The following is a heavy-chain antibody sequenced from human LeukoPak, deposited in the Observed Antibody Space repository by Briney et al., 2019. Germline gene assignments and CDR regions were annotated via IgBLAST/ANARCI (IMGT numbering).Heavy chain of an antibody. Sequence: PSQTLSLTCTVSDGSISSGGYYWNWIRQHPGKGLEWIGYIYYSGSTNYNPSLKSRLTISVDASKNQFALKLSTVTATDTAVYYCASLSMVTQGYFDSWGQGTLVTVSS. CDR1: DGSISSGGYY. D-gene: IGHD4/OR15-4a*01. J-gene: IGHJ4*02. V-gene: IGHV4-31*03. CDR3: ASLSMVTQGYFDS. CDR2: IYYSGST.